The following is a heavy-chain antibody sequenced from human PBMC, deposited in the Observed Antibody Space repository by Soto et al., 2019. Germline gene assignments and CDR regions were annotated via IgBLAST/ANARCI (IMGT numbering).Heavy chain of an antibody. J-gene: IGHJ5*02. CDR2: ISSDGRHE. CDR3: VRDTGSDFWGGLTPFDP. Sequence: QVQVVESGGGVVQSGTSLRLSCAASGFIFSSYVMHWVRQAPGKGLEWVAVISSDGRHEYYADSVKGRFTISRDNSKNTLYVQMNRLRTEDTAMYYCVRDTGSDFWGGLTPFDPWGQGTQVTVSS. CDR1: GFIFSSYV. V-gene: IGHV3-30*04. D-gene: IGHD3-3*01.